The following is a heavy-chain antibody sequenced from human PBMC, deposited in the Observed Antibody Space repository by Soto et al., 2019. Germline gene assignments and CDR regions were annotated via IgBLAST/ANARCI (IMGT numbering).Heavy chain of an antibody. J-gene: IGHJ4*02. CDR2: ISSSGSTI. CDR3: ARALRYSYGTQHFDY. Sequence: PGGSLRLSCAASGFTFSSYEMNWVRQAPGKGLEWVSYISSSGSTIYYADSVKGRFTISRDNAKNSLYLQMNSLRAEDTAVYYCARALRYSYGTQHFDYWGQGTLVTVSS. D-gene: IGHD5-18*01. CDR1: GFTFSSYE. V-gene: IGHV3-48*03.